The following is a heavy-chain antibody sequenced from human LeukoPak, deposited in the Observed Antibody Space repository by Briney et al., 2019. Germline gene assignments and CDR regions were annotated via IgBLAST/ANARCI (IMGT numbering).Heavy chain of an antibody. CDR3: ARDWASSGSNQADY. CDR1: GGSISSSNW. CDR2: IYYSGST. Sequence: SGTLSLTCAVSGGSISSSNWWSWVRQPPGKGLEWIGYIYYSGSTYYNPSLKSRVTISVDTSKNQFSLKLSSVTAADTAVYYCARDWASSGSNQADYWGQGTLVTVSS. J-gene: IGHJ4*02. D-gene: IGHD3-22*01. V-gene: IGHV4-4*02.